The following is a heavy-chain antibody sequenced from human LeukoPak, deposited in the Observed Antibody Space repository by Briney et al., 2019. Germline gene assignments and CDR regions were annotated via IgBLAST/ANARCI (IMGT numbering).Heavy chain of an antibody. CDR1: GGTFSSYA. V-gene: IGHV1-69*05. Sequence: SVKVSCKASGGTFSSYAISWVRQAPGQGLEWMGGIIPIFGTANYAQKFQGRVTITTDESTSTAYMELSSLRSEDTAVYYCARSRGIAARPGYYYYYYMDVWGKGTTVTVSS. D-gene: IGHD6-6*01. CDR3: ARSRGIAARPGYYYYYYMDV. CDR2: IIPIFGTA. J-gene: IGHJ6*03.